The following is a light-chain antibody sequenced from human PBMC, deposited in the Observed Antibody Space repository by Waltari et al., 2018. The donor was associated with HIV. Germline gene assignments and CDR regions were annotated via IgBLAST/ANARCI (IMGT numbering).Light chain of an antibody. CDR3: AAWDDSLSGL. J-gene: IGLJ2*01. CDR1: SSNIGSNC. V-gene: IGLV1-47*01. CDR2: RNN. Sequence: QSVLTQPPSASGTPGQRVTISSSGSSSNIGSNCVYWYQQLPGTAPKLLIYRNNQRPSGVPDRFSGSKSGTSASLAISGLRSEDEADYYCAAWDDSLSGLFGGGTKLTVL.